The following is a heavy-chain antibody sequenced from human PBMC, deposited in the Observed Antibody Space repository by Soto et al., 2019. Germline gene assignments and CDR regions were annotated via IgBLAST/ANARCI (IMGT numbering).Heavy chain of an antibody. CDR3: AKGAWGIRDLNWFDP. CDR1: GFTFSSYA. J-gene: IGHJ5*02. Sequence: GGSLRLSCAAPGFTFSSYAMSWVRQAPGKGLEWVSAISGSGGSTYYADSVKGRFTISRDNSKNTLYLQMNSLRAEDTAVYYCAKGAWGIRDLNWFDPWGQGTLVTVSS. V-gene: IGHV3-23*01. CDR2: ISGSGGST. D-gene: IGHD3-16*01.